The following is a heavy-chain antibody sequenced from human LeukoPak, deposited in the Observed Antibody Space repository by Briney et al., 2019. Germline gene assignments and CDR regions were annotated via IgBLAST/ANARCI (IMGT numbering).Heavy chain of an antibody. CDR2: ISAYNGNT. CDR1: GYTFTSYY. V-gene: IGHV1-18*04. CDR3: AREATYYDFLTDHVY. Sequence: GASVTVSCKASGYTFTSYYMHCMRQAPGQGLEWMGWISAYNGNTNYAQKLQGRVTITTDTSTSTAYMELRSLRSDDTAVYYCAREATYYDFLTDHVYWGQGTLVTVSS. D-gene: IGHD3-9*01. J-gene: IGHJ4*02.